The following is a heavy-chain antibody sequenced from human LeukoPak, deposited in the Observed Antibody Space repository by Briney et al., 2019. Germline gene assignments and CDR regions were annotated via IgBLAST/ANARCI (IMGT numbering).Heavy chain of an antibody. CDR2: ISAYNGNT. V-gene: IGHV1-18*01. D-gene: IGHD3-16*01. Sequence: ASVNVSCKASGYTFTSYGISWVRQAPGQGLEWMGWISAYNGNTNYAQKLQGRVTMTTDTSTSTAYMELRSLRSDDTAVYYCAREGGGHPPYYYGMDVWGQGTTVTVSS. J-gene: IGHJ6*02. CDR3: AREGGGHPPYYYGMDV. CDR1: GYTFTSYG.